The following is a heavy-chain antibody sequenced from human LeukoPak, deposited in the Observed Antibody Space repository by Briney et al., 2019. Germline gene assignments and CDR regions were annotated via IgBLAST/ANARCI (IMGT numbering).Heavy chain of an antibody. J-gene: IGHJ4*02. CDR2: IIPIFGTA. CDR1: GGTFSSYA. D-gene: IGHD6-13*01. CDR3: AREGIAAAGTWDY. V-gene: IGHV1-69*05. Sequence: SVKVSCKASGGTFSSYAISWVRQAPGQGLEWMGRIIPIFGTANYAQKFQGRVTITTDESASTAYMELSSLRSEDTAVYYCAREGIAAAGTWDYWGQGTLVTVSS.